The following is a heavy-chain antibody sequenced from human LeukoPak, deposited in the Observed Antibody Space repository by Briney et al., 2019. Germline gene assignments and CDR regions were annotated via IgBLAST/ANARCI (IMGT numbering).Heavy chain of an antibody. CDR3: AKGPREAVAGYYYYYYYMDV. CDR1: GFTFSSYW. CDR2: IKQDGSEK. D-gene: IGHD6-19*01. Sequence: GGSLRLSCAASGFTFSSYWMSWVRQAPGKGLEWVANIKQDGSEKHYVDSVKGRFTISRDNSKDTLYLQMNSLRAEDTAVYYCAKGPREAVAGYYYYYYYMDVWGKGTTVTVSS. V-gene: IGHV3-7*03. J-gene: IGHJ6*03.